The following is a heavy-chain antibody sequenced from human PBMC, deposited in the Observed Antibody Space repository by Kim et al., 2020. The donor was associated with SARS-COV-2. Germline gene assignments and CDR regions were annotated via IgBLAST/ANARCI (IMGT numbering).Heavy chain of an antibody. Sequence: GGSLRLSCAASGFTFGDYAMHWVRQAPGKGLEWVSGISWNSGSIGYADSVKGRFTISRDNAKNSLYLQMNSLRAEDTALYYCAKGARTVTYFYFDYWGQGTLVTVSS. D-gene: IGHD4-17*01. CDR2: ISWNSGSI. V-gene: IGHV3-9*01. J-gene: IGHJ4*02. CDR3: AKGARTVTYFYFDY. CDR1: GFTFGDYA.